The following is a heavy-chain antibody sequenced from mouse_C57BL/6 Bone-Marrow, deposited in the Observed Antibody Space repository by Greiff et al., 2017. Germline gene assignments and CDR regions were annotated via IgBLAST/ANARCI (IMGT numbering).Heavy chain of an antibody. V-gene: IGHV1-80*01. CDR3: ARSNYGSFAWFAY. J-gene: IGHJ3*01. CDR1: GYAFSSYW. CDR2: IYPGDGDT. Sequence: VQLQQSGAELVKPGASVKISCKASGYAFSSYWMNWVKQRPGKGLEWIGQIYPGDGDTNYNGKFKGKATLTADKSSSTAYMQLSSPTSEDSAVYFCARSNYGSFAWFAYWGQGTLVTVSA. D-gene: IGHD1-1*01.